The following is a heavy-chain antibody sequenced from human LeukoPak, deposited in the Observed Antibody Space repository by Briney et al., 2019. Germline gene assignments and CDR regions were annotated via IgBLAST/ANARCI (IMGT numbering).Heavy chain of an antibody. Sequence: QPGGSLRLSCAASGFVVSNNYMSWVRQAPGKGLEWVSLIYNDGRAYYTDSVKDRFTISRDNSKNTLYLQMNSLRAEDTAVYYCAKTLHFGHYGKFDYWGQGTLVTVSS. D-gene: IGHD4-17*01. J-gene: IGHJ4*02. CDR3: AKTLHFGHYGKFDY. V-gene: IGHV3-66*01. CDR2: IYNDGRA. CDR1: GFVVSNNY.